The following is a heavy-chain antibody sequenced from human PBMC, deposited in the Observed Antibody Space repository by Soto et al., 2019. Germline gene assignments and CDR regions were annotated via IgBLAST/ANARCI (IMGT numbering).Heavy chain of an antibody. D-gene: IGHD3-22*01. Sequence: GGSLRLSCAASGFTFSSYDMHWVRQATGKGLELVSAIGTAVDTYYPGSVKGRFTISRENAKNSLYLQMNSLRAGDTAVYYCTRRSQDDSSGYFGYWGQGALVTVSS. CDR3: TRRSQDDSSGYFGY. V-gene: IGHV3-13*01. J-gene: IGHJ4*02. CDR1: GFTFSSYD. CDR2: IGTAVDT.